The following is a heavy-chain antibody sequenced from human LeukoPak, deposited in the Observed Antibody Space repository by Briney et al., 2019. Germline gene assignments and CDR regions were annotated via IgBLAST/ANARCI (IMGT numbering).Heavy chain of an antibody. Sequence: GGSLRLSCAASGFSFSDYEMNWVRQAPGKGLEWLSYIGFSVSTIHYADSVKGRFTISRNNAEKTLYLQMNSLRAEDTAVYYCARDGGRLADFYFDSWGQGCLATVSS. D-gene: IGHD3-3*01. V-gene: IGHV3-48*03. CDR2: IGFSVSTI. CDR1: GFSFSDYE. CDR3: ARDGGRLADFYFDS. J-gene: IGHJ4*02.